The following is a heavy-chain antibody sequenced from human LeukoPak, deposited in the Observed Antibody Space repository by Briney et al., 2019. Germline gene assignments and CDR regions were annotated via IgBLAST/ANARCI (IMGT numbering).Heavy chain of an antibody. V-gene: IGHV5-51*01. CDR1: GYSFTSYW. J-gene: IGHJ4*02. Sequence: VESLKISCKGSGYSFTSYWIGWVRQMPGKGLEWMGIIYPGDSDTRYSPSFQGQVTISADKSISTAYLQWSSLKASDTAMYYCARQGQQLVSPPLYWGQGTLVTVSS. CDR2: IYPGDSDT. D-gene: IGHD6-13*01. CDR3: ARQGQQLVSPPLY.